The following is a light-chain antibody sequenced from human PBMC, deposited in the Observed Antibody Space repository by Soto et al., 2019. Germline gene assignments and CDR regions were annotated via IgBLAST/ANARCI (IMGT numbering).Light chain of an antibody. CDR1: SSNIGAGYD. V-gene: IGLV1-40*01. J-gene: IGLJ3*02. CDR3: QSYDSSLSGGV. Sequence: QSVLTQPPSVSGAPGQRVTISCTGSSSNIGAGYDVHWYQQLPGTAPKLLIYGNSNRPSGVPDRFSGSKSGTSASLAITGLQAEDDADYYCQSYDSSLSGGVFAGGTKLTVL. CDR2: GNS.